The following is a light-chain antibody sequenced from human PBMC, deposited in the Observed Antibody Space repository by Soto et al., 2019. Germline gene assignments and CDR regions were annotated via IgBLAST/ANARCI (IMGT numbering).Light chain of an antibody. Sequence: EIVLTQSPGTLSLSPGERATLSCRASQSVSNNYLAWYQQKPGQAPRLLIYGASNRATGIPARFSGSGSGTEFTLTISSLQSEDFAVYYCQQYHNWPAFGQGTKV. J-gene: IGKJ1*01. CDR3: QQYHNWPA. V-gene: IGKV3-15*01. CDR2: GAS. CDR1: QSVSNN.